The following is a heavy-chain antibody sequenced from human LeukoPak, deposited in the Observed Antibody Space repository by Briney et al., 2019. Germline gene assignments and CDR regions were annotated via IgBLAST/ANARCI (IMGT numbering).Heavy chain of an antibody. CDR2: TFGSCGST. V-gene: IGHV3-23*01. J-gene: IGHJ4*02. CDR1: GFTLSSYA. CDR3: AKARYCSGGSCYFDY. D-gene: IGHD2-15*01. Sequence: GGSLRLSRAASGFTLSSYAMSWVRPAPGRGLEWVSGTFGSCGSTFYADSVKGRFTISRDNAKNTLYLQMNSLRAEDTAVYYCAKARYCSGGSCYFDYWGQGTLITVSS.